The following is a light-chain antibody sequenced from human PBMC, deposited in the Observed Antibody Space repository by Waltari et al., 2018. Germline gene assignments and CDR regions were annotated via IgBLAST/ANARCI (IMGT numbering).Light chain of an antibody. CDR3: QNHERLPAT. V-gene: IGKV3-20*01. J-gene: IGKJ1*01. CDR2: AAS. Sequence: VLTQSPGPLSLSPGEKATLSCRASQSISKYLVWYQQRPGHAPRLLIYAASTRAPGVPDRFSGSGYGTDFTLTISRLEPEDFAVYYCQNHERLPATFGQGTKVEIK. CDR1: QSISKY.